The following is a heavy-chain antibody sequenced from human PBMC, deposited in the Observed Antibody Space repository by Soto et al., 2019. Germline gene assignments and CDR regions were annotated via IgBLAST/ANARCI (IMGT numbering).Heavy chain of an antibody. D-gene: IGHD3-16*01. J-gene: IGHJ6*02. Sequence: PSETLSLTCTVSGGSINSYYWSWIRQPPGMGLQWIGYIYDSGNTNYNPSLKSRVSLSVDTSKNQFSLRLSSVTSADTAIYYCATLAPFYYYGMDVWGQGNTVTVSS. V-gene: IGHV4-59*08. CDR2: IYDSGNT. CDR3: ATLAPFYYYGMDV. CDR1: GGSINSYY.